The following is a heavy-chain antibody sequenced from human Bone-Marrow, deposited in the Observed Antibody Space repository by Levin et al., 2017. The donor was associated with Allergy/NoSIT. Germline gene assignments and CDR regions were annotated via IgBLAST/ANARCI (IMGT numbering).Heavy chain of an antibody. CDR1: GFTFSDHY. J-gene: IGHJ3*02. CDR2: TRNKANSYTT. D-gene: IGHD4-23*01. Sequence: HPGGSLRLSCAASGFTFSDHYMDWVRQAPGKGLEWVGRTRNKANSYTTEYAASVKGRFTISRDDSKNSLYLQMNSLKTEDTAVYYCARTTVVTPMRAFDIWGQGTMVTVSS. V-gene: IGHV3-72*01. CDR3: ARTTVVTPMRAFDI.